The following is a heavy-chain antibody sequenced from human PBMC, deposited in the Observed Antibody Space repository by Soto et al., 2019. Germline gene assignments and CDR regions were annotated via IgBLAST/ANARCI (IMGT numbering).Heavy chain of an antibody. CDR3: ARGLHVVVTAIPFDY. D-gene: IGHD2-21*02. J-gene: IGHJ4*02. V-gene: IGHV3-33*01. CDR1: GFTFSSYG. CDR2: IWYDGSNK. Sequence: QVQLVESGGGVVQPGRSLRLSCAASGFTFSSYGMHWVRQAPGKGLEWVAVIWYDGSNKYYADSVKGRFTISRDNSKNTLYLQMISLRAEDTTVYYCARGLHVVVTAIPFDYWGQGTLVTVSS.